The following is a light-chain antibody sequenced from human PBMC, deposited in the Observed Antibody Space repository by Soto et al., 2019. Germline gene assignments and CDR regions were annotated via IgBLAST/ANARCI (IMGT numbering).Light chain of an antibody. V-gene: IGLV2-11*01. CDR2: AVN. J-gene: IGLJ3*02. Sequence: QSALTQPRSVSGSPGQSVTISCTGTSSGVGGNNSVSWYQYLPGKAPRLMIFAVNKRPSGVPDRFSGSKSADTASPIISRLRPEDEAEYYCCSYAGTYVFLFGGGTKVTVL. CDR3: CSYAGTYVFL. CDR1: SSGVGGNNS.